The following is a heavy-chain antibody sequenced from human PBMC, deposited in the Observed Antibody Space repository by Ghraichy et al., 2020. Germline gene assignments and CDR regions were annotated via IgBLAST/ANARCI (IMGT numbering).Heavy chain of an antibody. CDR3: AKVLESYDILTGADY. D-gene: IGHD3-9*01. V-gene: IGHV3-43*01. CDR2: ISWGGYNT. J-gene: IGHJ4*02. Sequence: GESLNISCAASGFTFNNYAMHWVRQAPGKGLEWVSLISWGGYNTYYADSVKGRFTISRDNSKNALYLQMNSLRTEDTALYFCAKVLESYDILTGADYWGQGTPVTVSS. CDR1: GFTFNNYA.